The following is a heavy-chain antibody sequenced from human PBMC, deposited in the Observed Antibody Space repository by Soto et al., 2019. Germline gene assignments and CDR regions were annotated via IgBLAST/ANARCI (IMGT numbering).Heavy chain of an antibody. Sequence: SETLSLTCTVSGGSISSYYWSWIRQPPGKGLEWIGYIYYSGSTNYNPSLKSRVTISVDTSKNQFSLKLSSVTAADTAVYYCARHEGASTYYFFFCGYASPPYHIDFRTQRTSVPVSS. D-gene: IGHD3-3*01. J-gene: IGHJ5*01. CDR3: ARHEGASTYYFFFCGYASPPYHIDF. CDR1: GGSISSYY. V-gene: IGHV4-59*08. CDR2: IYYSGST.